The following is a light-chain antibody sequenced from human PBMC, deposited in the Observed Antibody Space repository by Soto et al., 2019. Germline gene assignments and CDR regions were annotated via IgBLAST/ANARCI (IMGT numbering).Light chain of an antibody. J-gene: IGKJ5*01. CDR3: HNYDNGPKT. CDR1: QSVSSN. V-gene: IGKV3-15*01. CDR2: GAS. Sequence: EVVVTQSPATLSVSPGERATLSCRASQSVSSNLAWYQQKPGQAPRLLIYGASTRATGIPARFSGSGSGTEFTLTISTPQSGDAEASYCHNYDNGPKTCGQATRLEMK.